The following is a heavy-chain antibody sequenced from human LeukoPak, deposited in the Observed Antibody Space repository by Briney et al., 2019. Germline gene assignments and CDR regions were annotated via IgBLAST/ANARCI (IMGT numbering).Heavy chain of an antibody. Sequence: GGSLRLSCAASGFTFSSYSMNWVRQAPGKGLEWVSSISSSSSYIYYADSVKGRFTISRDNAKNTLYLQMNSLRAEDTAVYYCASDVGEWQPLLYGTFDYWGQGTLVTISS. V-gene: IGHV3-21*04. J-gene: IGHJ4*02. CDR2: ISSSSSYI. CDR3: ASDVGEWQPLLYGTFDY. CDR1: GFTFSSYS. D-gene: IGHD2-2*02.